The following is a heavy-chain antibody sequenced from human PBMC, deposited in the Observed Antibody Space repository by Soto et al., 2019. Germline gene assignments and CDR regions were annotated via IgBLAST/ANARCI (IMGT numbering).Heavy chain of an antibody. Sequence: PGVSLRLSCAASGFTFSDYYMSWIRQAPGKGLEWVSYISSSSSYTNYADSVKGRFTISRDNAKNSLYLQMNSLRAEDTAVYYCASSYGSGSSTNHDYWGQGTLVTVSS. CDR2: ISSSSSYT. CDR1: GFTFSDYY. CDR3: ASSYGSGSSTNHDY. D-gene: IGHD3-10*01. V-gene: IGHV3-11*06. J-gene: IGHJ4*02.